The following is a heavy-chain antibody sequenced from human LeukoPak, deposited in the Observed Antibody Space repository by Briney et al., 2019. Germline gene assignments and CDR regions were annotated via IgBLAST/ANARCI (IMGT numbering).Heavy chain of an antibody. J-gene: IGHJ4*02. CDR2: IYSSGST. CDR1: GGSVSSYY. V-gene: IGHV4-59*02. D-gene: IGHD3-22*01. CDR3: ARNYDSSGYTAFGY. Sequence: SETLSLTCTVSGGSVSSYYWSWIRQPPGKGLEWIGHIYSSGSTNYNPSLKSRVTIPVDTSKNKFSLKLSSVTAADTAVYYCARNYDSSGYTAFGYWGRGTLLTVSS.